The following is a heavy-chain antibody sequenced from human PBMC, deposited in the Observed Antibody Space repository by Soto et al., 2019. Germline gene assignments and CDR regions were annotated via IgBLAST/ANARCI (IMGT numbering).Heavy chain of an antibody. Sequence: PGGSLRLPCAASAFSFSTSWMHWIHQAPGKGLEWVSYISSSGSTIYYADSVKGRFTISRDSAKYSLYLQMNCLRADDTALYYCASRQQYYYGMDVWGQGTTVTVSS. D-gene: IGHD6-13*01. CDR3: ASRQQYYYGMDV. V-gene: IGHV3-11*01. J-gene: IGHJ6*02. CDR2: ISSSGSTI. CDR1: AFSFSTSW.